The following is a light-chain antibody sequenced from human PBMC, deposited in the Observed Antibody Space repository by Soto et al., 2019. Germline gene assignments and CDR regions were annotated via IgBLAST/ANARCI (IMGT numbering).Light chain of an antibody. Sequence: DIVLTQSPGTLSVSPGERATLSCSASQSVSSSFVAWFQQKPGQAPRLLIFGTSSRATGIPDRFSGSGSETDFTLTINGLEPEDFAMYFCQQYGSSPWTFGQGTKVDIK. CDR1: QSVSSSF. V-gene: IGKV3-20*01. CDR3: QQYGSSPWT. J-gene: IGKJ1*01. CDR2: GTS.